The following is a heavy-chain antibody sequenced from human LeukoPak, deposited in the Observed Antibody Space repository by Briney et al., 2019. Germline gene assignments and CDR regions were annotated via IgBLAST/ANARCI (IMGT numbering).Heavy chain of an antibody. D-gene: IGHD3-10*01. CDR2: IYYSGST. Sequence: PSETLSLTCTVSGASISSTTYYWGWIRQPPRKGLEWIASIYYSGSTYYNPSLKSRVIISVDTSKNQFSLKLSPVTAADTAVYYCARGGLLWFGEQGGWFDPWGQGTLVTVSS. J-gene: IGHJ5*02. V-gene: IGHV4-39*07. CDR3: ARGGLLWFGEQGGWFDP. CDR1: GASISSTTYY.